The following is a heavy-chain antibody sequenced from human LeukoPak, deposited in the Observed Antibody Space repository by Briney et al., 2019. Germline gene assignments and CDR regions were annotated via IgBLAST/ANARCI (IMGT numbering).Heavy chain of an antibody. CDR1: VGSISSYY. D-gene: IGHD1-26*01. V-gene: IGHV4-59*08. CDR2: ISYGGAT. J-gene: IGHJ4*02. CDR3: ARHGGTLDYFDY. Sequence: SESQSLTCTVSVGSISSYYWSWIRQPPGKGREWIGYISYGGATSYNPSLKWRVTIPVDSPKNRFSLRLSSLTAADTALYYCARHGGTLDYFDYWGPGSLVTVSS.